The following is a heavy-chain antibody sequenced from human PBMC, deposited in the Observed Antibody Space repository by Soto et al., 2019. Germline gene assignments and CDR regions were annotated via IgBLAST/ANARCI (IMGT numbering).Heavy chain of an antibody. CDR3: ARALPYDRSGYYPHFDY. CDR1: GGSLSSGGDC. V-gene: IGHV4-31*03. D-gene: IGHD3-22*01. J-gene: IGHJ4*02. CDR2: IYYSGST. Sequence: SETLCHPYTVAGGSLSSGGDCWRWISQDPWKGLELIGYIYYSGSTYYNPSLKSRVTISVDASKNQFSLKLSSVTAADTAVYYCARALPYDRSGYYPHFDYWGQGTLVTGS.